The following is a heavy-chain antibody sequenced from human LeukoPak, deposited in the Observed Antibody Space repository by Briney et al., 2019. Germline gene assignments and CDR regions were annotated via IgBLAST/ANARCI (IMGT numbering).Heavy chain of an antibody. Sequence: GASVKVSCKASGYTFTSYAMHWVRQAPGQRLEWMGWINAGNGNTKYSQEFQGRVTITRDTSASTAYMELSSLRSEDMAVYYCVRSVKTFGGVFNWFDPWGQGTLVTVSS. J-gene: IGHJ5*02. D-gene: IGHD3-16*01. V-gene: IGHV1-3*03. CDR1: GYTFTSYA. CDR2: INAGNGNT. CDR3: VRSVKTFGGVFNWFDP.